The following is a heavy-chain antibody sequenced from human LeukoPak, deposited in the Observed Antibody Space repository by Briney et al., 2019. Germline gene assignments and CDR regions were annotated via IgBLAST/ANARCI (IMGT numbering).Heavy chain of an antibody. Sequence: LPGGSLRLSCAASGFTFSSYGMHWVRQAPGKGLEWVAVISYDGSNKYYADSVKGRFTISRDNSKNTLYLQMNSLRAEDTAVYYCAREGYSGYEDFDYWGQGTLVTVSS. CDR1: GFTFSSYG. CDR2: ISYDGSNK. J-gene: IGHJ4*02. D-gene: IGHD5-12*01. V-gene: IGHV3-30*03. CDR3: AREGYSGYEDFDY.